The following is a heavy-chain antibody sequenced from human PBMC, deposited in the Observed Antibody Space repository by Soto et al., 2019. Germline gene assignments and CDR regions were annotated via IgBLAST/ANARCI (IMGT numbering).Heavy chain of an antibody. CDR1: GFTFTTYG. CDR3: ASVEGGYSYGVYFHYAMDV. D-gene: IGHD5-18*01. CDR2: VSASGTTT. J-gene: IGHJ6*04. Sequence: EVQLLESGGDLVQPGGSLRLSCAASGFTFTTYGMSWVRQAPGKGLEWVSGVSASGTTTYDADSVKGRFTISRDNSKNTIYLQMNSLRAEDTAEYYCASVEGGYSYGVYFHYAMDVWGIGTTVTVYS. V-gene: IGHV3-23*01.